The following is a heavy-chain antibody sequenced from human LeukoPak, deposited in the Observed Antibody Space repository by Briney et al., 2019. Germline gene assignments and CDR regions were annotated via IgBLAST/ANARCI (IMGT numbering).Heavy chain of an antibody. D-gene: IGHD2-21*01. CDR2: IYYSGST. Sequence: SETLSLTCTVSGGSISSGGYYWSWIRQHPGKGLKWIGYIYYSGSTDYNSSLQSRVAISVDTSKNQFSLKLTSVTAADTAVYYCARHPAYGQFDYWGQGTLVTVSS. V-gene: IGHV4-61*08. CDR1: GGSISSGGYY. CDR3: ARHPAYGQFDY. J-gene: IGHJ4*02.